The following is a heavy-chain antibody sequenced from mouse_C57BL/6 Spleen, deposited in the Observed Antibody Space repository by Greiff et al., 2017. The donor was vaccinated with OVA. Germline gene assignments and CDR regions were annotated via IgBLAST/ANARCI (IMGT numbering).Heavy chain of an antibody. V-gene: IGHV1-82*01. Sequence: VQLQQSGPELVKPGASVKISCKASGYAFSSSWMNWVKQRPGKGLEWIGRLYPGDGDTNYNGKFKGKATLTAEHSSSTAYMQLSSLTSEDSAVYFCARWDSGYFDYWGQGTTLTVSS. CDR1: GYAFSSSW. J-gene: IGHJ2*01. CDR3: ARWDSGYFDY. D-gene: IGHD4-1*01. CDR2: LYPGDGDT.